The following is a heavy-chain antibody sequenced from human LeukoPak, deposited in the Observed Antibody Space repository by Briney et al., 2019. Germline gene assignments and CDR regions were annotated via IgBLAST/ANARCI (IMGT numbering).Heavy chain of an antibody. Sequence: GASVKVSCKASGYTFTSYGISWVRQAPGQGLEWMGWISAYNGNTNYAQKLQGRVTMTTDTSTSTAYMELRSLRSDDTAVYYCARVDYSNYAGYYYYYGMDVWGQGTTVTVSS. D-gene: IGHD4-11*01. CDR3: ARVDYSNYAGYYYYYGMDV. J-gene: IGHJ6*02. CDR1: GYTFTSYG. V-gene: IGHV1-18*01. CDR2: ISAYNGNT.